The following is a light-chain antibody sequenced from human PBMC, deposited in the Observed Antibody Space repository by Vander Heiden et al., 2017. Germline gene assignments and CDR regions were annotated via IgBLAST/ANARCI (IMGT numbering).Light chain of an antibody. Sequence: QSALTQPASVSGSPGQSITISCTGTSSDVGGYNSVSWYQQHPGKAPKLMIYEVSNRLAGVSNRFSGSKSGNTAPLTISGLQAEDEADYYCSSYTSSSTYVFGTGTKVTVL. CDR3: SSYTSSSTYV. V-gene: IGLV2-14*01. J-gene: IGLJ1*01. CDR1: SSDVGGYNS. CDR2: EVS.